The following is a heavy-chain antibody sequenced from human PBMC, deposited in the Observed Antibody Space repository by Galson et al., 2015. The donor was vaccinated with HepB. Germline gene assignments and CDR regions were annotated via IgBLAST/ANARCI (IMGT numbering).Heavy chain of an antibody. CDR1: GFTFSSYW. Sequence: SLRLSCAASGFTFSSYWMSWVRQAPGKGLEWVANIKQDGSEKYYVDSVKGRFTISRDNAKNSLYLQMNSLRAEDTAVYYCARAAPSGYSSSWYAEYFQHWGQGTLVTVSS. D-gene: IGHD6-13*01. CDR3: ARAAPSGYSSSWYAEYFQH. J-gene: IGHJ1*01. CDR2: IKQDGSEK. V-gene: IGHV3-7*01.